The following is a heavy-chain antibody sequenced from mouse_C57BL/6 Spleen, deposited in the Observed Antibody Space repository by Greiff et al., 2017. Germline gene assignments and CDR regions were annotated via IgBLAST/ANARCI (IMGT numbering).Heavy chain of an antibody. CDR2: IYPGDGDT. CDR3: ARSGLGLLDY. D-gene: IGHD4-1*01. V-gene: IGHV1-80*01. CDR1: GYAFSSYW. J-gene: IGHJ2*01. Sequence: VQLQQSGAELVKPGASVKISCKASGYAFSSYWMNWVKQRPGKGLGWIGQIYPGDGDTNYNGKFKGKATLTADKSSRTSYMQRSSLTSEDSAVYFCARSGLGLLDYWGQGTTLTVSS.